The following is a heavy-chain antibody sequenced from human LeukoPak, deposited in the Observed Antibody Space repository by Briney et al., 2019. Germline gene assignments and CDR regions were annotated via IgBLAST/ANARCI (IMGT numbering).Heavy chain of an antibody. Sequence: ASVKVPCKASGYTFTSNYIHWLRQAPGQGLEWMGLINPSGGSTSYAQKFQGRVTMTRDTSTSTVYMELSSLRSEDTAVYYCARDVISYYYDSSGSPIGSHFDYWGQGTLVTVSS. CDR1: GYTFTSNY. CDR2: INPSGGST. V-gene: IGHV1-46*01. D-gene: IGHD3-22*01. CDR3: ARDVISYYYDSSGSPIGSHFDY. J-gene: IGHJ4*02.